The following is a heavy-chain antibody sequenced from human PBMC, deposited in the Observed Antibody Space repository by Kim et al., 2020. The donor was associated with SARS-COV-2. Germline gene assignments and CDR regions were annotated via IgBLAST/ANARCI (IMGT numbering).Heavy chain of an antibody. V-gene: IGHV3-23*01. CDR1: GFTFSSYA. Sequence: GGSLRLSCAASGFTFSSYAMSWVRQAPGKGLEWVSAISGSGGSTYYADSVKGRFTISRDNSKNTLYLQMNSLRAEDTAVYYCAKGVGATTLYYYYYYGMDVWGQGTTVTVSS. J-gene: IGHJ6*02. D-gene: IGHD1-26*01. CDR3: AKGVGATTLYYYYYYGMDV. CDR2: ISGSGGST.